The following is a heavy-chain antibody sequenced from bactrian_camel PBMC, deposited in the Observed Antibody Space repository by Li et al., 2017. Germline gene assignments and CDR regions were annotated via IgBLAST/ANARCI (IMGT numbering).Heavy chain of an antibody. D-gene: IGHD5*01. CDR3: ATGGQSCGLTLDLYNY. Sequence: VQLVESGRGLVQPGGSLRLSCSTSGFTFDDYAMGWIRQAPGKGREGVAAIYTGSGSTYYPISVKGRFTISQDNAKNTLYLHMNSLKPEDTAMYYCATGGQSCGLTLDLYNYWGQGTQVTVS. J-gene: IGHJ4*01. CDR2: IYTGSGST. CDR1: GFTFDDYA. V-gene: IGHV3S31*01.